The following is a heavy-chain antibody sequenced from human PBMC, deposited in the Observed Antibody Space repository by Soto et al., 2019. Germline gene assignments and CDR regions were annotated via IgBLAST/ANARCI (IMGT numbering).Heavy chain of an antibody. D-gene: IGHD6-13*01. CDR1: GGSVSSSGNY. J-gene: IGHJ4*02. CDR3: ARRQSSSWYGL. Sequence: PSETLSLTCTVPGGSVSSSGNYWGWIRQPPGKGLEWIGSIYYSGSTYYNPSLKSRVTTSVDTSKNQFSLKLSSVTAADTAVYYCARRQSSSWYGLWGQGTLVTVSS. CDR2: IYYSGST. V-gene: IGHV4-39*01.